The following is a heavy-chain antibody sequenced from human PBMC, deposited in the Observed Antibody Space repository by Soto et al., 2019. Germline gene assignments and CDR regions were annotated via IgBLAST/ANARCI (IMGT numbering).Heavy chain of an antibody. CDR2: IFYTGST. J-gene: IGHJ4*02. V-gene: IGHV4-59*11. CDR3: ATVCTSGWYPDY. CDR1: GGSISGHY. Sequence: PSETLSLTCTVSGGSISGHYWIWIRQSPGKRLEWIGYIFYTGSTNYNPSLESRVTLSADTSKNQFSLRLSSVTAADTAVYYCATVCTSGWYPDYWGQGTLVTVSS. D-gene: IGHD6-19*01.